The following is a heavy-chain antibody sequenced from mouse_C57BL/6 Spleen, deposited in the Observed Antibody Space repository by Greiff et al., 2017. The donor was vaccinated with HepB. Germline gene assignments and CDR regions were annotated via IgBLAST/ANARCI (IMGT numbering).Heavy chain of an antibody. CDR3: ARGNFRITTVVDYFDV. Sequence: VQLQQSGAELMKPGASVKLSCKATGYTFNGYWIEWVKQRPGHGLEWIGEILPGSGSTNYHEKFKGKATFTADTSSNTAYMQLSSLTTEYSAIYYCARGNFRITTVVDYFDVWGTGTTVTVSS. J-gene: IGHJ1*03. CDR2: ILPGSGST. CDR1: GYTFNGYW. D-gene: IGHD1-1*01. V-gene: IGHV1-9*01.